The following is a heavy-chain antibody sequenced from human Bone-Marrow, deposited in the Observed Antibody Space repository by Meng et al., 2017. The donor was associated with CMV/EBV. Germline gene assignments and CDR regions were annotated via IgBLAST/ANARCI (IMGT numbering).Heavy chain of an antibody. CDR1: GFTFSDYY. Sequence: GESLKISCAASGFTFSDYYMSWIRQAPGKGLEWVSYISSSGSTIYYADSVKGRFTISRDDSENTVFLQMNSLTVEDTAVYYCARTLGGYSYGYNYWGQGTLVTVSS. CDR3: ARTLGGYSYGYNY. CDR2: ISSSGSTI. V-gene: IGHV3-11*04. D-gene: IGHD5-18*01. J-gene: IGHJ1*01.